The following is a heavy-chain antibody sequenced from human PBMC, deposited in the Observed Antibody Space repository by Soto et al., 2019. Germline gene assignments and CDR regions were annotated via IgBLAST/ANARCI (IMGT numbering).Heavy chain of an antibody. J-gene: IGHJ4*02. V-gene: IGHV3-30-3*01. D-gene: IGHD3-10*01. CDR3: ARPDYGSGSYPDY. CDR1: GFTFSSYA. CDR2: ISYDGGNK. Sequence: QVQLVESGGGVVQPGRSLRLSCAASGFTFSSYAMHWVRQAPGKGLEWEAVISYDGGNKYYADSVKGRFTISRDNSKNTLFLQINSLRADDTAVYYCARPDYGSGSYPDYWGQGTLVTVSS.